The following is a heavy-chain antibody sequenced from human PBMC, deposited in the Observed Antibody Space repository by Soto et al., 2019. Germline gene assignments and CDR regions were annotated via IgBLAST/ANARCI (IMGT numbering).Heavy chain of an antibody. V-gene: IGHV3-15*01. CDR3: TTYDYILGRDRYRWAY. J-gene: IGHJ4*02. CDR1: GFTFSNAC. D-gene: IGHD3-16*02. CDR2: IKSKINGGTT. Sequence: EVHLVESGGGFVKPGGSLRLSCAASGFTFSNACMSWVRQAPGKGLEWVARIKSKINGGTTDHAAPVVGRFTISRDDLKTTLYLQMNSLENEDTAVYYCTTYDYILGRDRYRWAYWGRGALVTVSS.